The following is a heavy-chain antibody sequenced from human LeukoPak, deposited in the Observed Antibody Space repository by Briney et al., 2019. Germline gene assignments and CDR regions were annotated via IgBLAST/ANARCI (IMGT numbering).Heavy chain of an antibody. D-gene: IGHD4-23*01. CDR3: ARDDYGGNSAYDY. J-gene: IGHJ4*02. CDR2: ISTNSGGT. CDR1: GYTFTAYY. V-gene: IGHV1-2*02. Sequence: ASVKVSCKASGYTFTAYYMHWVRQAPGQGLECIGWISTNSGGTNYAQKFQGRVTMTRDTSISTAYMGLSRLRSDDTAVYYCARDDYGGNSAYDYWGQGTLVTVSS.